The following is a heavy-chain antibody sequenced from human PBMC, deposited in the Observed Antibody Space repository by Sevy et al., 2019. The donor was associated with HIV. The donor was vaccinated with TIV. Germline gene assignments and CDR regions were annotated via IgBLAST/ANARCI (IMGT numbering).Heavy chain of an antibody. CDR3: AKDRSIVGATTGFDS. D-gene: IGHD1-26*01. V-gene: IGHV3-30*18. CDR2: IFSDGSSQ. CDR1: GFTFSTYG. Sequence: GGSLRLSCAASGFTFSTYGMDWVRQAPGKGLEWVAVIFSDGSSQYYADSVKGRFTISRDNSKNTLYLQMNSLRVEDTAVYYCAKDRSIVGATTGFDSWGQGTLVTVSS. J-gene: IGHJ4*02.